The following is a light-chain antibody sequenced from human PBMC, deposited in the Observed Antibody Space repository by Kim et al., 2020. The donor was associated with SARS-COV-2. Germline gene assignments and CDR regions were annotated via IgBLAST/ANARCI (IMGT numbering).Light chain of an antibody. CDR1: QIIGNW. J-gene: IGKJ4*01. CDR3: QQRRTWPLT. V-gene: IGKV3-11*01. Sequence: SPGERAPLSCRASQIIGNWLAWYQQKSGQAPRLVISDASKRATGVPARFSGSWSGTDFTLTISSLEPEDFAVYYCQQRRTWPLTFGGGTKVDIK. CDR2: DAS.